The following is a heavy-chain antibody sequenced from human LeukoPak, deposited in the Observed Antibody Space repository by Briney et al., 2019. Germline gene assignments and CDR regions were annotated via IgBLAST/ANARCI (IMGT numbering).Heavy chain of an antibody. CDR3: ARVVGSGSYYTLGY. V-gene: IGHV3-74*03. CDR2: INSDGSST. D-gene: IGHD1-26*01. Sequence: GGSLRLSCAPSGFTFSSYYMHLVRQVPGKGLVWVSRINSDGSSTTYADSVKGRFTISRDNAKNTLYLQMNSLRAEDTAVYYCARVVGSGSYYTLGYWGQGTLVTVSS. CDR1: GFTFSSYY. J-gene: IGHJ4*02.